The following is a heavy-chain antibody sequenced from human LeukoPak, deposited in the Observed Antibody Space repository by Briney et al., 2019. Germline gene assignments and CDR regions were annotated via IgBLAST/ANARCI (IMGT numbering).Heavy chain of an antibody. Sequence: GGSLRLSCAASGFTFDDYAMHWVRPAPGAGLEWASGISWNSGSIGYADSVKGRFTMSRDNAKNPLYLQMNSLRAEDMALYYCAKDMFPLRDCGGDCVDAFDIWGQGTMVTVSS. D-gene: IGHD2-21*02. CDR3: AKDMFPLRDCGGDCVDAFDI. J-gene: IGHJ3*02. V-gene: IGHV3-9*03. CDR1: GFTFDDYA. CDR2: ISWNSGSI.